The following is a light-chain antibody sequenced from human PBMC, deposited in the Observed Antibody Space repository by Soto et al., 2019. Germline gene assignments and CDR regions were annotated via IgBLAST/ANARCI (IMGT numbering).Light chain of an antibody. CDR1: QDIGNY. J-gene: IGKJ5*01. V-gene: IGKV1-33*01. CDR2: DAS. Sequence: DIQMTQSPSSLSASVGDRVTITCQASQDIGNYLNWYQQRPGKAPKLLILDASSLDTGVPSRFSGSGSGTDFTFTISSLQSEDIATYYCQQYYNVPITCGQGTRLEI. CDR3: QQYYNVPIT.